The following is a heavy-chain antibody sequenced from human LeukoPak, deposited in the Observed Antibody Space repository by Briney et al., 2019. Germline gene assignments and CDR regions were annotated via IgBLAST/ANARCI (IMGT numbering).Heavy chain of an antibody. CDR2: ISYDGSNK. D-gene: IGHD3-3*01. CDR1: GFTFSSYA. CDR3: ARVRGAFDI. Sequence: GGSLRLSCAASGFTFSSYAMHWVRQAPGKGPEWVAVISYDGSNKYYADSVKGRFTISRDNSKNTLYLQMNSLRAEDTAVYYCARVRGAFDIWGQGTMVTVSS. V-gene: IGHV3-30-3*01. J-gene: IGHJ3*02.